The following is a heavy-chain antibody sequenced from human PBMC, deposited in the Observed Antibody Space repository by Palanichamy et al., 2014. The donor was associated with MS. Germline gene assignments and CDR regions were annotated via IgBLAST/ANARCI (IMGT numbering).Heavy chain of an antibody. CDR1: GFPFSTYA. CDR3: VRDQNDALDI. Sequence: QVQLVESGGGVVQPGRSLRLSCAASGFPFSTYAMHWVRQAPGKGLEWVALIWFDGSNKYHADSVKGRFTISRDNSKNTLDLQMNSLRADDTAVYYCVRDQNDALDIWGQGTMVIVSS. V-gene: IGHV3-33*08. J-gene: IGHJ3*02. CDR2: IWFDGSNK.